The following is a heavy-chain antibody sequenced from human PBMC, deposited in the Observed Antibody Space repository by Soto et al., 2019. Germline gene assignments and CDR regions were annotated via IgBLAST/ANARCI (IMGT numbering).Heavy chain of an antibody. D-gene: IGHD6-13*01. CDR3: ARDRSRSSWYLYYFDY. Sequence: EVQLVESGGGLVKPGGSLRLSCAASGFTFSSYSMNWVRQAPGKGLEWVSSISSSSSYIYYADSVKGRFTISRDNAKNTLYLQMNSLKAEDAAVYCCARDRSRSSWYLYYFDYWGQGTLVTVSS. J-gene: IGHJ4*02. CDR2: ISSSSSYI. CDR1: GFTFSSYS. V-gene: IGHV3-21*01.